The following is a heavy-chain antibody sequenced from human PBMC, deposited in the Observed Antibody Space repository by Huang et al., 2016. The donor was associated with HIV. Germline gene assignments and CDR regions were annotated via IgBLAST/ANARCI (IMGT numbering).Heavy chain of an antibody. D-gene: IGHD6-13*01. CDR1: GFTFSSYG. CDR2: ISYDGKTK. V-gene: IGHV3-30*18. J-gene: IGHJ4*02. CDR3: AKGGSVAAVLDF. Sequence: QVQLVESGGGVVQPGRSLRISCAASGFTFSSYGMHWVRQAPGKGLEWVAVISYDGKTKYYADSVKGRFSISRDNSKTTVYLQLNSLRVEDTAVYYCAKGGSVAAVLDFWGQGTLVTVSS.